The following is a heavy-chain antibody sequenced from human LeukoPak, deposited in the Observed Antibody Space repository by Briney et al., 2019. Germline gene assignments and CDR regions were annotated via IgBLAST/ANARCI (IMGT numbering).Heavy chain of an antibody. CDR2: ISSRGTTI. J-gene: IGHJ4*02. CDR3: ARDGGNWAFDY. CDR1: GFTFSSYS. D-gene: IGHD4-23*01. Sequence: GGSLRLSCAASGFTFSSYSMNWVRQAPGKGLEWVSYISSRGTTIYYADSVKGRFTISRDNAKNSLYLQMNSLRAEDTAVYYCARDGGNWAFDYWGQGTLVTVSS. V-gene: IGHV3-48*04.